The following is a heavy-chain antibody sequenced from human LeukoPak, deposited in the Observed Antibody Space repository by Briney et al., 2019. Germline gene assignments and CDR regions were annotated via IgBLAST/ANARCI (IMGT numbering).Heavy chain of an antibody. CDR1: GFTFSSYV. Sequence: GGSLRLSCAASGFTFSSYVMHWVRQAPGKGLEWVAVIWYDGSNKYYADSVKGRFTISRGNSKNTLYLQMNSLRAEDAAVYYCAKDGVLDYWGQGTLVTVSS. CDR2: IWYDGSNK. CDR3: AKDGVLDY. J-gene: IGHJ4*02. D-gene: IGHD2-8*01. V-gene: IGHV3-30*02.